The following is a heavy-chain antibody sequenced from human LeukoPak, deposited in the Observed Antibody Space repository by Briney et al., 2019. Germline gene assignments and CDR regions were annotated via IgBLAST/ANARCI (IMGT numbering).Heavy chain of an antibody. V-gene: IGHV3-48*04. CDR2: ITGSSSAT. J-gene: IGHJ4*02. Sequence: PGGSLRLSCIGSGFTFSSYSMNWVRQAPGKGLEWVSYITGSSSATYYAESVKGRFTISRDNAKNSLYLQMNSLRAEDTAVYYCARRDDHNGRDYWGQGTLVTVSS. CDR3: ARRDDHNGRDY. D-gene: IGHD5-24*01. CDR1: GFTFSSYS.